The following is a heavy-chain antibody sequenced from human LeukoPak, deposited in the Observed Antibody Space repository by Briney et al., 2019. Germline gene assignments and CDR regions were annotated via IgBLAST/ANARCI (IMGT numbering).Heavy chain of an antibody. V-gene: IGHV3-53*01. CDR2: IYSGGST. D-gene: IGHD5-18*01. CDR1: GFTVSSNY. CDR3: ARDSAGGYSYGGPPGLRDYYYGMDV. J-gene: IGHJ6*02. Sequence: GGSLRLSCAASGFTVSSNYMSWVRQAPGKGLEWVSVIYSGGSTYYADSVKGRFAISRDNSKNTLYLQMNSLRAEDTAVYYCARDSAGGYSYGGPPGLRDYYYGMDVWGQGTTVTVSS.